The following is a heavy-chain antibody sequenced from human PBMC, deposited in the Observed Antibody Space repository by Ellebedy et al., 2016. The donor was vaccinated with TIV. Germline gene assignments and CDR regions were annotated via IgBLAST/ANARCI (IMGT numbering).Heavy chain of an antibody. CDR2: IYYSGST. CDR1: GGSISSSSYY. CDR3: AAIQGGADY. J-gene: IGHJ4*02. D-gene: IGHD3-16*01. Sequence: GSLRLXXTVSGGSISSSSYYWGWIRQPPGKGLEWIGIIYYSGSTYYNPSLKSRVTISVDTSKNQFSLKLSSVTAADTAVYYCAAIQGGADYWGQGTLVTVSS. V-gene: IGHV4-39*01.